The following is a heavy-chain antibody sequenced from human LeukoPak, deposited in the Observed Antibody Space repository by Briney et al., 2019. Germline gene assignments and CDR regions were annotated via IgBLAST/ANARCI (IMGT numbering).Heavy chain of an antibody. CDR2: ISSISSYI. CDR3: ARDRNSSSFMLDP. V-gene: IGHV3-21*01. CDR1: GFPFSSYS. Sequence: GGSLRLSCAASGFPFSSYSMNWVRQAPAKGLEWVSSISSISSYIYYADSVKGRFTISRDNAKNSLYLQMNSLRAEDTSVYYCARDRNSSSFMLDPWGQGTLVTVSS. D-gene: IGHD6-6*01. J-gene: IGHJ5*02.